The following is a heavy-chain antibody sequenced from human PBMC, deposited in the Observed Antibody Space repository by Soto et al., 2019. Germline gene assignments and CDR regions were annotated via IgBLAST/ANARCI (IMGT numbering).Heavy chain of an antibody. CDR1: GFTFSSYG. J-gene: IGHJ6*02. CDR2: FLFYGINN. Sequence: GGSLRLSCAASGFTFSSYGMHWVRQAPGKGLEWVAVFLFYGINNYYDDSLKGRFTISRDISKNTLYLQLNSLRAEDTAVYYCARVGASDFWSGYLPGYYYGMDVWGQGTTVTVSS. D-gene: IGHD3-3*01. V-gene: IGHV3-33*01. CDR3: ARVGASDFWSGYLPGYYYGMDV.